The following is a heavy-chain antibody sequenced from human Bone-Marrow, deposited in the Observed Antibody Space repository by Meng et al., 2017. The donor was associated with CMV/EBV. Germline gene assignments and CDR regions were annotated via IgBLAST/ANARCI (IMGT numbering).Heavy chain of an antibody. V-gene: IGHV3-49*04. CDR2: IRSKAYGGTT. D-gene: IGHD1-26*01. CDR3: TRESELPPANAFDI. CDR1: GFTFGDYA. Sequence: GESLKISCTASGFTFGDYAMSWVRQAPGKGLEWVGFIRSKAYGGTTEYAASVKGRFTISRDDSKSIAYLQMNSLKTEDTAVYYCTRESELPPANAFDIWGQGTMVTASS. J-gene: IGHJ3*02.